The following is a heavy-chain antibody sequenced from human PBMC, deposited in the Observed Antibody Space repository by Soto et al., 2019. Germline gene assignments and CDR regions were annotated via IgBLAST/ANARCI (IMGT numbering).Heavy chain of an antibody. CDR2: ISGSGGST. CDR1: GFTFSSYA. J-gene: IGHJ5*02. CDR3: ANTGPPRTMIVVVRKIWFDP. V-gene: IGHV3-23*01. Sequence: GGSLRLSCAASGFTFSSYAMSWVRQAPGKGLEWVSAISGSGGSTYYADSVKGRFTISRDNSKNTLYLQMNSLRAEDTAVYYCANTGPPRTMIVVVRKIWFDPWGQGTLVTVSS. D-gene: IGHD3-22*01.